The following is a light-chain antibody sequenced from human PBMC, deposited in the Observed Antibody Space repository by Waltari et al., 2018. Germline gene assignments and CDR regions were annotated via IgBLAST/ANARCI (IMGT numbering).Light chain of an antibody. Sequence: QSALTQPASVSGSPGQSITISCTGTSSDVGTYNLVSWYQHHPGKAPKLMIYESTKRPAGVSNRCSGSKSGNTASLTISGLQAEDEADYYCCSFAGSSPHVVFGGGTKLTVL. CDR3: CSFAGSSPHVV. CDR2: EST. CDR1: SSDVGTYNL. J-gene: IGLJ2*01. V-gene: IGLV2-23*01.